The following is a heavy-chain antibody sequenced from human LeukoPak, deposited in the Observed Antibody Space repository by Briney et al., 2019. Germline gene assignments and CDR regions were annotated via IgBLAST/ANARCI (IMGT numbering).Heavy chain of an antibody. V-gene: IGHV4-39*01. J-gene: IGHJ3*02. CDR3: ARFPLPPLEMATIGVPGEDRHHDAFDI. Sequence: SETLSLTCTVSGGSISSSSYSWGWIRQPPGKGLEWIGSIYYSGSTYYNPSLKSRVTISVDTSKNQFSLKLSSVTAADTAVYYCARFPLPPLEMATIGVPGEDRHHDAFDIWGQGTMVTVSS. D-gene: IGHD5-24*01. CDR1: GGSISSSSYS. CDR2: IYYSGST.